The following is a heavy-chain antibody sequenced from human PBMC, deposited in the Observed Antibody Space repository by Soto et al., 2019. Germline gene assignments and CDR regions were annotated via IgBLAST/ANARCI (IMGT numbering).Heavy chain of an antibody. CDR2: IWYDGSNK. V-gene: IGHV3-33*01. CDR3: ARGLVRKYYDFWSGSVSYGMDV. Sequence: GGSLRLSCAASGFTFSSYGMHWVRQAPGKGLEWVAVIWYDGSNKYYAGSVKGRFTISRDNSKNTLYLQMNSLRAEDTAVYYCARGLVRKYYDFWSGSVSYGMDVWGQGTTVTVS. D-gene: IGHD3-3*01. CDR1: GFTFSSYG. J-gene: IGHJ6*02.